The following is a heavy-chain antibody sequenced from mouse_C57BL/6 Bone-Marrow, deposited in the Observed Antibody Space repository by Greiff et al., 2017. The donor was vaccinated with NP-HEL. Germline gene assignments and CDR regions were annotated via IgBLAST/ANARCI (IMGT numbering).Heavy chain of an antibody. V-gene: IGHV1-22*01. J-gene: IGHJ2*01. Sequence: EVQLQQSGPELVKPGASVKMSCKASGYTFTDYNMHWVKQSHGKSLEWIGYINPNNGGTSYNQKFKGKATLTVNKSSSTAYMELRSLTSEDSAVYYCAYDYDGDYFDYWGQGTTLTVSS. CDR3: AYDYDGDYFDY. D-gene: IGHD2-4*01. CDR1: GYTFTDYN. CDR2: INPNNGGT.